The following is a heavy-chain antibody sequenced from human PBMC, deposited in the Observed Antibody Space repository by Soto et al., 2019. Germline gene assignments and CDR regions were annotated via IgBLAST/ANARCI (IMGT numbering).Heavy chain of an antibody. CDR3: ARGGQYSSGCDY. Sequence: SETLSLTCAVYGGSFSGYYWCWIRQPPGKGLEWIGEINHSGSTNYNPSLKSRVTISVDTSKNQFSLKLSSVTAADTAVYYCARGGQYSSGCDYWGQGTLVTVSS. J-gene: IGHJ4*02. D-gene: IGHD6-19*01. V-gene: IGHV4-34*01. CDR1: GGSFSGYY. CDR2: INHSGST.